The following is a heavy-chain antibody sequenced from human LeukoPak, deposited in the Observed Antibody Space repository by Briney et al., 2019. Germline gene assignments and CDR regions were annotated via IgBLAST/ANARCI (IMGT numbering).Heavy chain of an antibody. J-gene: IGHJ4*02. CDR1: GFAFSSLA. CDR3: AKDARRTNGWYFFDY. D-gene: IGHD6-19*01. Sequence: GGSLRLSCAASGFAFSSLAMGWVRQAPGQGLEWVSVISDSGSLTYYADSVKGRFTISRDNSKNTLFLQMNSLRAEDTAVYYCAKDARRTNGWYFFDYWGQGTLVTVSA. V-gene: IGHV3-23*01. CDR2: ISDSGSLT.